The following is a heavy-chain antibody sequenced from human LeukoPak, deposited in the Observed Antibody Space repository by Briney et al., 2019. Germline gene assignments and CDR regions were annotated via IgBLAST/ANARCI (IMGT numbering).Heavy chain of an antibody. Sequence: GGSLRLSCAASGFTFSRYSMNWVRQAPGKGLEWVSSISISSNYIYYADSVKGRFTISRDNAKNSLYLQMNSLRAEDTAVYYCARMRSYYTGFDYWGQGTLVTVSS. J-gene: IGHJ4*02. D-gene: IGHD1-26*01. CDR3: ARMRSYYTGFDY. CDR1: GFTFSRYS. V-gene: IGHV3-21*01. CDR2: ISISSNYI.